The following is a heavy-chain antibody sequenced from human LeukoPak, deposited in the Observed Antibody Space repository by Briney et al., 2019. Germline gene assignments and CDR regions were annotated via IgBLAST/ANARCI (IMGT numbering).Heavy chain of an antibody. J-gene: IGHJ6*02. Sequence: PSETLSLTCTLSGGSISTYFWSWIRQPPGKGLEWIGYMYYSGSTNYNPSLKSRVTISVDTSKNQFSLKLSSVTAADTAVYYCARAPRFGSSYGMDVWGQGTTVTVSS. CDR3: ARAPRFGSSYGMDV. CDR2: MYYSGST. D-gene: IGHD6-6*01. V-gene: IGHV4-59*01. CDR1: GGSISTYF.